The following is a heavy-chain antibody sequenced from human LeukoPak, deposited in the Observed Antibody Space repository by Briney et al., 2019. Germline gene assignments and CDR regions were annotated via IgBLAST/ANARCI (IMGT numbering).Heavy chain of an antibody. CDR3: ARRFTMVRGVSPFQDV. Sequence: SETLSLTCAVYGGSFSGYYWSWIRQPPGKGLEWIGEINHSGSTNYNPSLKSRVTISVDTSKNQFSLKLSSVTAADTAVYYCARRFTMVRGVSPFQDVWGQGTTVTVSS. D-gene: IGHD3-10*01. J-gene: IGHJ6*02. V-gene: IGHV4-34*01. CDR2: INHSGST. CDR1: GGSFSGYY.